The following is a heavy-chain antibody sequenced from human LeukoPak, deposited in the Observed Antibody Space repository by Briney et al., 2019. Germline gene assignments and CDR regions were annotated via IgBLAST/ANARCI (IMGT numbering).Heavy chain of an antibody. CDR3: ARDSIAGYSLSW. Sequence: SSETLSLTCTVSGGSISSYYWSWIRQPPGKGLEWIGYIYYSGSTNYNPSLKSRVTISVDTAKNQFSLKLSSVTAADTAVYYCARDSIAGYSLSWWGQGTLVTVSS. J-gene: IGHJ4*02. D-gene: IGHD3-9*01. CDR1: GGSISSYY. CDR2: IYYSGST. V-gene: IGHV4-59*12.